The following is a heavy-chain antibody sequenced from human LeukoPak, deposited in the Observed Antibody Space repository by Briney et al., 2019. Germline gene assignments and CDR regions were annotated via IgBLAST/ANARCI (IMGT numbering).Heavy chain of an antibody. V-gene: IGHV3-23*01. CDR1: GITLSNYG. CDR2: ISGSGGST. J-gene: IGHJ4*02. CDR3: AKEWFGELPFDY. D-gene: IGHD3-10*01. Sequence: GGSLRLSCAVSGITLSNYGMSWVRQAPGKGLEWVSAISGSGGSTYYADSVKGRFTISRDNSKNTLYLQMNSLRAEDTAVYYCAKEWFGELPFDYWGQGTLVTVSS.